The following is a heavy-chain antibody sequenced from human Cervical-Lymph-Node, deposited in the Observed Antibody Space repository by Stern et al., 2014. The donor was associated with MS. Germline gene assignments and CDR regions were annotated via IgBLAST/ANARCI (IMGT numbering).Heavy chain of an antibody. Sequence: VQLVESGGGVVQPGRSLRLSCAASGFIFSSYAMHWVRQAPAKGLDWVAFLSNEGSKKFYADSVKGRFTISRDNSNNTLYLQMNSLRPEDTAVYYCARDTCRGGGCYFRYWGQGILITVSS. J-gene: IGHJ4*02. D-gene: IGHD2-15*01. CDR3: ARDTCRGGGCYFRY. V-gene: IGHV3-30-3*01. CDR1: GFIFSSYA. CDR2: LSNEGSKK.